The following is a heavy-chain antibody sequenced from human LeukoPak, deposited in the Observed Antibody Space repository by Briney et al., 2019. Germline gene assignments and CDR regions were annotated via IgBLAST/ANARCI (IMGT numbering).Heavy chain of an antibody. D-gene: IGHD2-2*02. CDR2: INHSGST. J-gene: IGHJ4*02. CDR3: ARDRYCSSTSCYIDY. Sequence: SETLSLTCAVYGGSFSGYYWSWIRQPPGKGLEWIGEINHSGSTNYNPSLKSRVTISVDTSKNRFSLKLSSVTAADTAVYYCARDRYCSSTSCYIDYWGQGTLVTVSS. V-gene: IGHV4-34*01. CDR1: GGSFSGYY.